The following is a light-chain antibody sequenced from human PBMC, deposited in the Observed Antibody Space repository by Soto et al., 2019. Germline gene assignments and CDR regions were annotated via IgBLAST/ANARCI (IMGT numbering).Light chain of an antibody. V-gene: IGKV3-15*01. CDR2: GAS. Sequence: EIVMTQSPATLSVSPGERATLSCRASQSVSSNLAWYQQKPGQAPRLLIYGASTRATGIPARFSGSGSGTDFTLTISSLQSEDFAVYYCHHYNNWPPWTFGQGTNVE. CDR3: HHYNNWPPWT. J-gene: IGKJ1*01. CDR1: QSVSSN.